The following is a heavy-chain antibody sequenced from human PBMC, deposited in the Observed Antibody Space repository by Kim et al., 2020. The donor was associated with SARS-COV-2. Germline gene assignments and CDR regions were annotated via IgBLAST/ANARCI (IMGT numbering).Heavy chain of an antibody. CDR3: ARWGDIVVVPAAMGYYYGMDV. CDR1: GYTFTSYY. Sequence: ASVKVSCKASGYTFTSYYMHWVRQAPGQGLEWMGIINPSGGSTSYAQKFQGRVTMTRDTSTSTVYMELSSLRSEDTAVYYCARWGDIVVVPAAMGYYYGMDVWGQGTTVTVSS. CDR2: INPSGGST. V-gene: IGHV1-46*01. J-gene: IGHJ6*02. D-gene: IGHD2-2*01.